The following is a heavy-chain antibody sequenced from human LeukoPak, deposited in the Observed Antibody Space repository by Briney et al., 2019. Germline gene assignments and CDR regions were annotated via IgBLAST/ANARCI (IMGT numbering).Heavy chain of an antibody. CDR1: GYSISSGHY. V-gene: IGHV4-61*01. J-gene: IGHJ5*02. CDR2: IYYSGST. D-gene: IGHD3-10*01. Sequence: SETLSLTCTVSGYSISSGHYWGWIRQPPGKGLEWIGYIYYSGSTNYNPSLKSRVTISVDTSKSQFSLKLSSVTAADTAIYYCARGGYYGSGNDFRFDPWGQGTLVTVSS. CDR3: ARGGYYGSGNDFRFDP.